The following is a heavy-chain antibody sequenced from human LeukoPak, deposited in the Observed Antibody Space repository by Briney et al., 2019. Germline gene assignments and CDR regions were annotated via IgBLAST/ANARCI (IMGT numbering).Heavy chain of an antibody. Sequence: PGGSLRLSCAVSGFIVSSNYMTWVRQAPGKGLEWVSVIYSGGRTYYADSVKGRFTTSRDNSKNTLYLKMNTLRPEDTAVYYCAMYGSSPTWGQGTLVTVSS. V-gene: IGHV3-66*01. CDR3: AMYGSSPT. J-gene: IGHJ4*02. CDR2: IYSGGRT. D-gene: IGHD6-13*01. CDR1: GFIVSSNY.